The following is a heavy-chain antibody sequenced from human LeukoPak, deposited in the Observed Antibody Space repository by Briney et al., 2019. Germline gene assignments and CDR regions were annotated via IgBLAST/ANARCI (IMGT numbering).Heavy chain of an antibody. CDR3: ASLSSSWDAFDI. CDR1: GFTFSSYA. Sequence: GGSLRLSCAASGFTFSSYAMSWVRQAPGKGLEWVSAINYRGGNTYYADSVKGRFTISRDNSKNTLYLQMNSLRAEDTAVYYTASLSSSWDAFDIWGQGTMVTVSS. V-gene: IGHV3-23*01. D-gene: IGHD6-13*01. CDR2: INYRGGNT. J-gene: IGHJ3*02.